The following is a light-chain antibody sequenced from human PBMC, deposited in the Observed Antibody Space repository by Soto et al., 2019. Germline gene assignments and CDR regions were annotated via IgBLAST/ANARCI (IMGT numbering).Light chain of an antibody. J-gene: IGKJ3*01. CDR2: GAS. CDR1: QSVSRY. V-gene: IGKV3-11*01. Sequence: EIVLTQSPATLSLSPGERATLSCRASQSVSRYLAWYQQKPGQAPRLLINGASNRATGIPVRFSGSGSGTDFTLTINSLGTEAFAVYYCQQRTKWPTFGPGTKVDIK. CDR3: QQRTKWPT.